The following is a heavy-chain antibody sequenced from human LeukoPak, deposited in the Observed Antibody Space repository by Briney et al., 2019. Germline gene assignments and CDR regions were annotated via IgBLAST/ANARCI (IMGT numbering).Heavy chain of an antibody. Sequence: ASVKVSCEASGYTFTGYYMHWVRQAPGQGLEWMGRINPNSGGTNYAQKFQGRVTMTRDTSISTAYMELSRLSPDDTAVYYCARGVENGRRWLHLYWGQGTLVTVSS. CDR1: GYTFTGYY. CDR3: ARGVENGRRWLHLY. J-gene: IGHJ4*02. CDR2: INPNSGGT. D-gene: IGHD5-24*01. V-gene: IGHV1-2*06.